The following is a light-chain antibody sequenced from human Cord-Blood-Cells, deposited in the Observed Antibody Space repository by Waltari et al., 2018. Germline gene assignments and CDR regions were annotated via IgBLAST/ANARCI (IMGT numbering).Light chain of an antibody. CDR2: RNN. V-gene: IGLV1-47*01. CDR1: SSNIGSNY. Sequence: QSVLTQPPSASGTPGQRVTISCSGSSSNIGSNYVYWYQQLPGTAPKLLIYRNNQRPSGVPGRFSGSKSGTSASLAISGLRSEDEADYYCAAWDDSLSASHYVFGTGTKVTVL. J-gene: IGLJ1*01. CDR3: AAWDDSLSASHYV.